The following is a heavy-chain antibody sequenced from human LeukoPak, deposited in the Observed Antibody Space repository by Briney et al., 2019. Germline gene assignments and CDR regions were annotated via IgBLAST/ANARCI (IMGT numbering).Heavy chain of an antibody. Sequence: GESLKISCQGSEFSFTSYWIGWLRQIPGKGLEWMGIIWSDDSNTRYSPSFQGQVTISVDKSIRTAHLQWSSLKASDTAMYYCARKGRDSSGIYFFDYWGQGTLVTVSS. D-gene: IGHD3-22*01. V-gene: IGHV5-51*01. CDR2: IWSDDSNT. CDR3: ARKGRDSSGIYFFDY. J-gene: IGHJ4*02. CDR1: EFSFTSYW.